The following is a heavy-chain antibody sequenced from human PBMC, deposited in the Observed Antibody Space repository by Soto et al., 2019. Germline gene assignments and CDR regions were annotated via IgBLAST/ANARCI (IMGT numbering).Heavy chain of an antibody. CDR2: IIPIFDTI. D-gene: IGHD3-3*01. CDR3: SSPLRWSGYYIAFDY. V-gene: IGHV1-69*01. J-gene: IGHJ4*02. Sequence: QVQLLQSGAEVKKPGSSVKVSCKASGATFSSFAFSWVRQAPGQGLEWMGVIIPIFDTINYAQKFQGRVTITADESTGTAYMELSSLTSEDTAVYYCSSPLRWSGYYIAFDYWGQGTLVIVSS. CDR1: GATFSSFA.